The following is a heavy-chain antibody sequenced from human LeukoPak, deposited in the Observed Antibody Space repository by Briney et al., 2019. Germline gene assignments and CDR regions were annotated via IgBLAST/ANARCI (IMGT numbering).Heavy chain of an antibody. Sequence: GGSLRLSCAASGLTFSSYGMHWVRQAPGKGLGGVAYIRYDGSNKYYADSVKGRFTISRDNSKNTLYVQMNSLRSDDTAVYYCASQTMATDAFDIWGQGTMVTVSS. CDR1: GLTFSSYG. CDR2: IRYDGSNK. D-gene: IGHD5-24*01. V-gene: IGHV3-30*02. CDR3: ASQTMATDAFDI. J-gene: IGHJ3*02.